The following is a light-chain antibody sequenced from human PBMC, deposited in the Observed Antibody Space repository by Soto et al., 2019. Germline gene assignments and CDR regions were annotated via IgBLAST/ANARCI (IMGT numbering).Light chain of an antibody. CDR1: QSVSSY. CDR2: DAS. J-gene: IGKJ5*01. CDR3: QQRSNWPIT. Sequence: DIVLTQSRATLSLSLEESGNLSCRASQSVSSYLAWSQQKPGQAPRLLIYDASNRATGIPARFSGSGSGTDFTLTISSLEPEDFAVYYCQQRSNWPITFGQGTRQEIK. V-gene: IGKV3-11*01.